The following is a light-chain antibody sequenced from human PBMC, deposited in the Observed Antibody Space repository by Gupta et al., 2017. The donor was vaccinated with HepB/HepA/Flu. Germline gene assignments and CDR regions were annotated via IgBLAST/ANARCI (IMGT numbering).Light chain of an antibody. CDR1: SSDIGTYNR. V-gene: IGLV2-18*02. J-gene: IGLJ2*01. CDR2: EVT. CDR3: SSYTMSRTVI. Sequence: QSALTQPPSVSGSPGQSVTISCTGTSSDIGTYNRVSWYQQPPGTAPKLMIYEVTHRPSGVPDRFSGSKSGNTASLTISGLQAEDEADYYCSSYTMSRTVILGGGTRLTVL.